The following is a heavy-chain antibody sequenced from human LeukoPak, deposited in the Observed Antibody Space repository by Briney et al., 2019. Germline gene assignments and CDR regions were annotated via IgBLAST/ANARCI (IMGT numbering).Heavy chain of an antibody. D-gene: IGHD3-16*01. CDR2: IHFIGIT. CDR3: ARVKKGDYMDV. V-gene: IGHV4-39*07. J-gene: IGHJ6*03. CDR1: GDSINSSNYY. Sequence: SETQSLTCTVSGDSINSSNYYWGWIRQPPGKGLEWIGSIHFIGITYDNPSLNSRITISLDTSKNQLSLKMNSVIAADTAVYYCARVKKGDYMDVWGKGTTVTVSS.